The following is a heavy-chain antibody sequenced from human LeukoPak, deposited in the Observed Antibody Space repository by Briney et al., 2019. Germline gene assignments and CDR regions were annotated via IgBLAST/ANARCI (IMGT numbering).Heavy chain of an antibody. CDR2: INHSGST. CDR1: GGSFSGYY. D-gene: IGHD1-26*01. CDR3: ARNPVGANAFDI. V-gene: IGHV4-34*01. Sequence: SETLSLTCAVYGGSFSGYYWSWIRQPPGKGLEWIGEINHSGSTNYNPSLKSRVTISVDTSKNQFSLKLSSVTAADTAVYYCARNPVGANAFDIWGQGTMVTVSS. J-gene: IGHJ3*02.